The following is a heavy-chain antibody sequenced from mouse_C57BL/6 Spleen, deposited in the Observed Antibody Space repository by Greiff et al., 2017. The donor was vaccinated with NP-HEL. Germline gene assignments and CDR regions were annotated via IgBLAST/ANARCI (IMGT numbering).Heavy chain of an antibody. CDR1: GYSFTGYY. CDR3: ASLHYGSSYYAMDY. V-gene: IGHV1-42*01. J-gene: IGHJ4*01. CDR2: INPSTGGT. D-gene: IGHD1-1*01. Sequence: EVQLQQSGPELVKPGASVKISCKASGYSFTGYYMNWVKQSPEKSLEWIGEINPSTGGTTYNQKFKAKATLTVDKSSSTAYMQLESLTSEDSAVYYCASLHYGSSYYAMDYWGQGTSVTVSS.